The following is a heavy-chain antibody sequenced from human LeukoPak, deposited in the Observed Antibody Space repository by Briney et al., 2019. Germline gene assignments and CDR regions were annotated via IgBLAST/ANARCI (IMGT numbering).Heavy chain of an antibody. D-gene: IGHD6-19*01. CDR2: VAYSGAT. Sequence: PSAPLSLTCTVSRGSTNDYWSWIRQPPGKRLEWIGYVAYSGATNYNLSFKSRVTISLDTSKTQFSLKLSSVTAADTAFYYCARTVSGYYFDDWGPGTLVTVSS. V-gene: IGHV4-59*01. J-gene: IGHJ4*02. CDR3: ARTVSGYYFDD. CDR1: RGSTNDY.